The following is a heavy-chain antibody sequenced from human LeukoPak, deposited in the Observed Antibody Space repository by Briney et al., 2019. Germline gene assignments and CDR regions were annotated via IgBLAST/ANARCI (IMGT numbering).Heavy chain of an antibody. CDR1: GFTFSSYA. V-gene: IGHV3-23*01. Sequence: GGSLRLSCAASGFTFSSYAMSWVRQAPGKGLEWVSAISGSGGSTYYADSVKGRFTISRDNSKNTLYLQMNSLRAEDTAVYYCAKGLLWFGELTDFGYWGQGTLVTVSS. D-gene: IGHD3-10*01. CDR3: AKGLLWFGELTDFGY. CDR2: ISGSGGST. J-gene: IGHJ4*02.